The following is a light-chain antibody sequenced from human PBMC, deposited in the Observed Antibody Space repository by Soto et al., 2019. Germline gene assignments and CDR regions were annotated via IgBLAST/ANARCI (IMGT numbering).Light chain of an antibody. J-gene: IGLJ1*01. Sequence: QLVLTQPASVSGSPGQSITISCTGTSSDVGGYNYVSWYQQHPGKAPKLMIYEVSNRPSGVSNRFSGSKSGNTASLTISGLQAEDEADYYCSSYTSSSTYVFGTGTQLT. V-gene: IGLV2-14*01. CDR2: EVS. CDR3: SSYTSSSTYV. CDR1: SSDVGGYNY.